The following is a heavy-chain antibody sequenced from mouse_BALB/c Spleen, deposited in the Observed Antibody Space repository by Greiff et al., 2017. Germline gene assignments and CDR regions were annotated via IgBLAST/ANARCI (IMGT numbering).Heavy chain of an antibody. V-gene: IGHV1-87*01. CDR1: GYTFTSYW. J-gene: IGHJ2*01. CDR3: ARGDYDSSYEAY. CDR2: IYPGDGDT. D-gene: IGHD1-1*01. Sequence: VQLQQSGAELARPGASVTLSCKASGYTFTSYWMQWVKQRPGQGLEWIGAIYPGDGDTRYTQKFKGKATLTADKSSSTAYMQLSSLASEDSAVYYCARGDYDSSYEAYWGQGTTLTVSS.